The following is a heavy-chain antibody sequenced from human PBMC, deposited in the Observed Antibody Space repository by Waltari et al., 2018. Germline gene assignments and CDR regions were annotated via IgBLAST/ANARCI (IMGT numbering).Heavy chain of an antibody. CDR3: AKDRRFNGYYYYYMDV. CDR1: GFTFSSYG. J-gene: IGHJ6*03. CDR2: IRYDGSNK. V-gene: IGHV3-30*02. D-gene: IGHD4-17*01. Sequence: QVQLVESGGGVVQPGGSLRLSCAASGFTFSSYGMHWVRQAPGKGLEWVAFIRYDGSNKYYADSVKGRFTISRDNSKNTLYLQMNSLRAEDTAVYYCAKDRRFNGYYYYYMDVWGKGTTVTISS.